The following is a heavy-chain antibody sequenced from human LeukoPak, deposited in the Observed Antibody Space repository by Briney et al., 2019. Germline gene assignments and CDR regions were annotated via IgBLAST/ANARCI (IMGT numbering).Heavy chain of an antibody. D-gene: IGHD3-10*02. CDR2: IYSGRTT. CDR1: GFTVSSNY. V-gene: IGHV3-66*01. Sequence: GGSLRLSCAASGFTVSSNYMTWVRQAPGKGLDWVSAIYSGRTTYYADSVKGRFTISRDDSKNTPYLQMHSLRAEDTAIYYCTRDLFDWGQGALVTVSS. J-gene: IGHJ4*02. CDR3: TRDLFD.